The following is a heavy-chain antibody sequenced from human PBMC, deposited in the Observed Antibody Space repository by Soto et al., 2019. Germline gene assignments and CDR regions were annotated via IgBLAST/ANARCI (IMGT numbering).Heavy chain of an antibody. V-gene: IGHV1-18*01. J-gene: IGHJ5*02. Sequence: ASVKVSCKASGYTFTSYGISWVRQAPGQGLEWMGWISAYNGNTNYAQKLQGRVTMTTDTSTSTAYMELRSLRSDDTAVYYCARDMDSSGSNWFDPWGQGTLVTVSS. CDR3: ARDMDSSGSNWFDP. D-gene: IGHD3-22*01. CDR1: GYTFTSYG. CDR2: ISAYNGNT.